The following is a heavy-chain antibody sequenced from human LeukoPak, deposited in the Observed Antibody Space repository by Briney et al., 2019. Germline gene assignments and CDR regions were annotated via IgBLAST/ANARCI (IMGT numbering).Heavy chain of an antibody. Sequence: ASVKVSCKASGGTFSSYAISWVRQAPGQGLEWMGRIIPILGIANYAQKFQGRVAITADKSTSTAYMELSSLRSQDTAVYYCARDLYPGDYDLSGYWGQGTLVTVSS. CDR3: ARDLYPGDYDLSGY. CDR1: GGTFSSYA. J-gene: IGHJ4*02. CDR2: IIPILGIA. D-gene: IGHD4-17*01. V-gene: IGHV1-69*04.